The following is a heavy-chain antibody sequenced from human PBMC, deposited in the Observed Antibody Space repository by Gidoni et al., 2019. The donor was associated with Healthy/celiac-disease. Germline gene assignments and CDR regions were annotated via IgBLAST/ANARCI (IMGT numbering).Heavy chain of an antibody. CDR3: ARDIDEAYYYGMDV. CDR2: IWYDVSNK. J-gene: IGHJ6*02. D-gene: IGHD1-26*01. CDR1: GFTFSSYG. Sequence: QVQLVESGGGVVPPGRSLRLSCAASGFTFSSYGLHWVRQAPGKGLEWVAVIWYDVSNKYYADSVKGRFTISRDNSKNTLYLQMNSRRAEDTAVYYCARDIDEAYYYGMDVWGQGTTVTVSS. V-gene: IGHV3-33*01.